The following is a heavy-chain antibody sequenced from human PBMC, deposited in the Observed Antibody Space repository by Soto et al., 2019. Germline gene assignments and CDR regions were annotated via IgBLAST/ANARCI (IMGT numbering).Heavy chain of an antibody. CDR1: GYSFTSYW. CDR3: AGDYSSWGAMDV. J-gene: IGHJ6*02. CDR2: IFPGDSDT. V-gene: IGHV5-51*01. Sequence: VESLKVSCKGSGYSFTSYWIGWVRQMPGKGLEWVGIIFPGDSDTRYSPSFQGQVTISADKSISTAYLQWSSLKASDTAMSYCAGDYSSWGAMDVWGQGTTVTV. D-gene: IGHD6-6*01.